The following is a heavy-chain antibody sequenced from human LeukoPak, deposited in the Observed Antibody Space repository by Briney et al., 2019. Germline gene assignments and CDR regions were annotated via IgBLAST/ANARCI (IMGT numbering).Heavy chain of an antibody. V-gene: IGHV3-30-3*01. D-gene: IGHD3-3*01. CDR2: ISYDGSNK. CDR3: ARDRGMLFGVVIEIGLGYYYGMDV. CDR1: GFTFSSYA. J-gene: IGHJ6*02. Sequence: SGGSLRLSCAASGFTFSSYAMHWVRQAPGKGLEWVAVISYDGSNKYYADSVKGRFTISRDNSKNTLYLQMNSLRAEDTAVYYCARDRGMLFGVVIEIGLGYYYGMDVWGQGTTVTVSS.